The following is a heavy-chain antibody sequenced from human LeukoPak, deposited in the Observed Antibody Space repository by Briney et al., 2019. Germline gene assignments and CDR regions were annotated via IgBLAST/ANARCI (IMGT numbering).Heavy chain of an antibody. Sequence: GGSLRLSCAASGFTFSSYAMSWVRQAPGKGLEWVSGISGSGGSTYYADSVKGRFTISRDNSKNTLYLQMNSLRAEDTAVYYCAKDLLYGSGSYYTYNWFDPWGQGTLVTVSS. V-gene: IGHV3-23*01. CDR1: GFTFSSYA. D-gene: IGHD3-10*01. J-gene: IGHJ5*02. CDR3: AKDLLYGSGSYYTYNWFDP. CDR2: ISGSGGST.